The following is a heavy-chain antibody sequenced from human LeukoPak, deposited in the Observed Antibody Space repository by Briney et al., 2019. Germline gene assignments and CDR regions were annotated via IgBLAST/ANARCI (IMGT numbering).Heavy chain of an antibody. J-gene: IGHJ5*02. CDR1: GFTFDDYG. CDR3: ARVVMDGPLRYFDWLSSSWFDP. CDR2: INWNGGST. V-gene: IGHV3-20*01. Sequence: GGSLRLSCAASGFTFDDYGMSWVRQAPGKGLEWVSGINWNGGSTGYADSVKGRFTISRDNAKNSLCLQMNSLRAEDTALYHCARVVMDGPLRYFDWLSSSWFDPWGQGTLVTVSS. D-gene: IGHD3-9*01.